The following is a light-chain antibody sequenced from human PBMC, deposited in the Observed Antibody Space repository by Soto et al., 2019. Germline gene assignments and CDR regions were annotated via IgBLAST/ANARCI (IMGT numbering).Light chain of an antibody. CDR2: GAS. CDR1: QSVSSN. J-gene: IGKJ1*01. CDR3: QQYNNWPRT. Sequence: EIVVTQSPATLSVSPGERATLSCRASQSVSSNLAWYQQKPGQAPRLLIYGASTRATGIPGRFSGSGSETEFTLTISSLQSEDFAVYYCQQYNNWPRTFGQGTKVEIK. V-gene: IGKV3-15*01.